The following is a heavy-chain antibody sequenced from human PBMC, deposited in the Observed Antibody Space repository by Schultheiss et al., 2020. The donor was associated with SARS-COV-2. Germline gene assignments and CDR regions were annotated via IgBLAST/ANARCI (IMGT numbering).Heavy chain of an antibody. D-gene: IGHD3-22*01. J-gene: IGHJ5*02. CDR1: GFTFSSFA. CDR3: AGGRGITMIVVFT. Sequence: GGSLRLSCAASGFTFSSFAMNWVRQSPGKGLEWVSGISESGGSTYYADSVKGRFTISRDNSKNTLYLQMRSLRAEDTAVYYCAGGRGITMIVVFTWGQGTLVTVSS. V-gene: IGHV3-23*01. CDR2: ISESGGST.